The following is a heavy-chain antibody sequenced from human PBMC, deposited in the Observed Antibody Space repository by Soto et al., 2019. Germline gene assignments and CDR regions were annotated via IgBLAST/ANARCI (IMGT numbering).Heavy chain of an antibody. Sequence: VGALRLSCAASGLTFSRYSMNWARQAPGKGLECISYITGDSTTIYYADSVQGRFTISRDNAKNSLFLQMNSLRDEDTAMYYCARDNASAGSFDPCGQGTLVTVSS. CDR1: GLTFSRYS. J-gene: IGHJ5*02. V-gene: IGHV3-48*02. CDR3: ARDNASAGSFDP. CDR2: ITGDSTTI.